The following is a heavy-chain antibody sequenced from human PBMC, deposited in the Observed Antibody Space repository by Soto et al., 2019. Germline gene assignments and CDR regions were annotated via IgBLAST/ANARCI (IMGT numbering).Heavy chain of an antibody. CDR1: GGSITDKW. Sequence: QVQLQESGPGLVKPSGILSLTCAVSGGSITDKWWSWIRQTPGKGLEWIGEVHHSGSTNYSPSLKSRVTMSVDTSKNDFSLKLFSLTAADTAIYYCAREGDHPFSLGCWGQGTLVTVSS. CDR2: VHHSGST. D-gene: IGHD3-16*01. V-gene: IGHV4-4*02. J-gene: IGHJ4*02. CDR3: AREGDHPFSLGC.